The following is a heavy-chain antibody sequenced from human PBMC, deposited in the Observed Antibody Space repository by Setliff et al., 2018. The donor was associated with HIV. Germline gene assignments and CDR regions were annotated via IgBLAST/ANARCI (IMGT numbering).Heavy chain of an antibody. CDR2: ISSGSTYI. D-gene: IGHD3-10*01. J-gene: IGHJ3*02. Sequence: GGSLRLSCAASGFTFSKYSMNWVRQAPGKGLEWVSTISSGSTYIYYADSLKGRFTISRDNAKSSLYLQMNSLRAEDTAVYYCARSESGVTDAFDIWGQGAMVTVSS. CDR3: ARSESGVTDAFDI. CDR1: GFTFSKYS. V-gene: IGHV3-21*01.